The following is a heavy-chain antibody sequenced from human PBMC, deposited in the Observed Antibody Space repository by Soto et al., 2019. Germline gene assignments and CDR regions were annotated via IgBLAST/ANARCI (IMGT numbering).Heavy chain of an antibody. V-gene: IGHV1-46*04. CDR3: AREVPYGMDV. CDR1: GYTLTTNY. D-gene: IGHD1-1*01. J-gene: IGHJ6*02. CDR2: LNPRTKST. Sequence: QVQLVQSGAEVKKPGASVRVSCKASGYTLTTNYMHWVRQAPGQGLELMGMLNPRTKSTNYDQKLQGRVALDSDTSTSKVYMERNSLSADDTVIDFCAREVPYGMDVWGQGTTVTVSS.